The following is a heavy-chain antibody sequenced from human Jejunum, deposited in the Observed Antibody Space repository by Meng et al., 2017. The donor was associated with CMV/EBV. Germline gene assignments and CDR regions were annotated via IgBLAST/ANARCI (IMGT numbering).Heavy chain of an antibody. CDR3: ARWGVVDAFDI. J-gene: IGHJ3*02. Sequence: SGGSVTTNTYYGNWIRQPPGKGLEWIGYIHHSGSTNQNPSLDSRVTMSVDASKNQISLRLRSVTAADTAIYYCARWGVVDAFDIWGQGTMVTVSS. CDR2: IHHSGST. V-gene: IGHV4-61*01. CDR1: GGSVTTNTYY. D-gene: IGHD2-2*01.